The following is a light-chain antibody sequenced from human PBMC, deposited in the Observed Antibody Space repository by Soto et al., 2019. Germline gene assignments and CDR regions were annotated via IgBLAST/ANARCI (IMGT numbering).Light chain of an antibody. J-gene: IGKJ4*01. CDR2: DIF. CDR1: ESVSNF. CDR3: QQYHSWPLT. V-gene: IGKV3D-15*01. Sequence: VLTQSAATVSLSPGERATLSFRASESVSNFLAWYQQKPGQAPRLVIYDIFTRATGVPTRISGSGSGTEFTLTISSLQSEDFAVYYCQQYHSWPLTFGGGTKVDIK.